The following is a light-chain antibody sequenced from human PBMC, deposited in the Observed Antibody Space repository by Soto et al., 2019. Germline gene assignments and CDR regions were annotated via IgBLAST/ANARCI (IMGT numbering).Light chain of an antibody. Sequence: QSALTQPASVSGSPGQSVTISCTATTSDIGHYNYVSWYQQHPGKAPKLVIYEVSNRPLGVSSRYSGSKSGNTASLTISWLQAEDEADYYCSSYRSTITVFGGGTKVTVL. V-gene: IGLV2-14*01. CDR3: SSYRSTITV. CDR2: EVS. CDR1: TSDIGHYNY. J-gene: IGLJ3*02.